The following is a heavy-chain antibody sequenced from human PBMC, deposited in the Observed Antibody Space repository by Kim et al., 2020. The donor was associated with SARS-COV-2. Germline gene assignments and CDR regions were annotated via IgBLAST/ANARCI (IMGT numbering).Heavy chain of an antibody. CDR2: IKRSDDST. CDR3: VNGAGLEY. Sequence: GGSLRLSCVASGFSFGTFDMSWVRQAPGKGRKWVSVIKRSDDSTYYAESVKGRFTVSRDSARNTLYLQMDSLRADDTAVYYCVNGAGLEYWGPGTL. CDR1: GFSFGTFD. J-gene: IGHJ4*02. V-gene: IGHV3-23*01. D-gene: IGHD1-26*01.